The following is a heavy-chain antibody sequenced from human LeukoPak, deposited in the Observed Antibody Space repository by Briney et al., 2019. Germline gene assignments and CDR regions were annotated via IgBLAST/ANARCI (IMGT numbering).Heavy chain of an antibody. V-gene: IGHV3-30*02. D-gene: IGHD6-6*01. CDR3: AKKYSSSSRTDY. CDR1: GFTFSSYG. Sequence: PGGSLRLSCAASGFTFSSYGMHWVRQAPGKGLEWVAVIWYDGSNKYYADSVKGRFTISRDNSKNTLYLQMNSLRAEDTAVYYCAKKYSSSSRTDYWGQGTLVTVSS. J-gene: IGHJ4*02. CDR2: IWYDGSNK.